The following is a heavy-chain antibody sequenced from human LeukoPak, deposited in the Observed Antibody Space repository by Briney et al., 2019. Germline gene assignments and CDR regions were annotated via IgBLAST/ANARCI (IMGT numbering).Heavy chain of an antibody. CDR2: ISGSGGST. D-gene: IGHD3-10*01. J-gene: IGHJ6*03. Sequence: GGSLRLSCAASGFTFSSYGMSWVRQAPGKGLEWVSAISGSGGSTYYADSVKGRFTISRDNSKNTLYLQMNSLRAEDTAVYYCARVGSGSYHPSYYYYYYMDVWGKGTTVTISS. CDR1: GFTFSSYG. CDR3: ARVGSGSYHPSYYYYYYMDV. V-gene: IGHV3-23*01.